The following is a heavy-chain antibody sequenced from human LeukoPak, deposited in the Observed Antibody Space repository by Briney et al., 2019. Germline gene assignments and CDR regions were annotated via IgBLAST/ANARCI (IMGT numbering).Heavy chain of an antibody. CDR1: GFTFSNAW. CDR3: ARGPYGGNSRPIGPYGMDV. V-gene: IGHV4-34*01. D-gene: IGHD2-15*01. CDR2: INHSGST. Sequence: GSLRLSCAASGFTFSNAWMSWVRQAPGKGLEWIGEINHSGSTNYNPSLKSRVTISVDTSKNQFSLKLSSVTAADTAVYYCARGPYGGNSRPIGPYGMDVWGQGTTVTVSS. J-gene: IGHJ6*02.